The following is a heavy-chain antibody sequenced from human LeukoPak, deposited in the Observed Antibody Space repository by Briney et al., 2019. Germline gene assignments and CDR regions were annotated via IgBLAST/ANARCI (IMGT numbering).Heavy chain of an antibody. CDR2: IYTSGST. V-gene: IGHV4-4*07. Sequence: SETLSLTCTVSGGSISSYYWSWLRQPAGKGLEWIGRIYTSGSTNYNPSLKSRVTMSVDTSKNQFSLKLSSVTAADTAVYYCARDGYYDSSGYYYISDYWGQGTLVTVSS. J-gene: IGHJ4*02. CDR3: ARDGYYDSSGYYYISDY. CDR1: GGSISSYY. D-gene: IGHD3-22*01.